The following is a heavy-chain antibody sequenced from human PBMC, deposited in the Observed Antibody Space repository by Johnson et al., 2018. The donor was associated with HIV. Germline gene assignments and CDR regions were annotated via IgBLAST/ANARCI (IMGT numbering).Heavy chain of an antibody. CDR2: TRYDGSNK. D-gene: IGHD6-19*01. CDR1: GFTFSSYV. CDR3: AKDRWLGDAFDI. V-gene: IGHV3-30*02. J-gene: IGHJ3*02. Sequence: QVTLVESGGGLVQPGGSLRLSCAASGFTFSSYVMSWVRQAPGKGLEWVAFTRYDGSNKYYADSVKGRFTISRDNSKNTLYLQMNSLRAEDTAVYYCAKDRWLGDAFDIWGQGTMVTVSS.